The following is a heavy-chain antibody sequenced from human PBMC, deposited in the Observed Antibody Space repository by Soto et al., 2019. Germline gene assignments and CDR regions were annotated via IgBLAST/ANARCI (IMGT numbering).Heavy chain of an antibody. CDR1: GFTFSNYG. V-gene: IGHV3-30*18. CDR2: ISYAGRDK. D-gene: IGHD4-4*01. Sequence: QVHLVESGGGVVQPGRSLRLSCAASGFTFSNYGMHWVRQAPGKGLEWVAIISYAGRDKYYTDSVKGRFTISRDNSNSTLYLQMNSLRAEDTAMYYCTKTIYSNYPTYYYYYGLDVWGRGTTVTVSS. J-gene: IGHJ6*02. CDR3: TKTIYSNYPTYYYYYGLDV.